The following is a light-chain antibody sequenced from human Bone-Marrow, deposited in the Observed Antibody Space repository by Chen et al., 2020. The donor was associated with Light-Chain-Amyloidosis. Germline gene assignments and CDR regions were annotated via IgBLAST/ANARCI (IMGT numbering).Light chain of an antibody. Sequence: SYVLTQPSSVSVAPGQTATIACGGNNMGPTSVHWYQQTPGQAPPLVVYDDNDRPSGIPERLAGSNCGNTATLTISRVEAGDEADYYCQVWDRSSDRPVFGGGTKLTVL. J-gene: IGLJ3*02. CDR1: NMGPTS. CDR3: QVWDRSSDRPV. CDR2: DDN. V-gene: IGLV3-21*02.